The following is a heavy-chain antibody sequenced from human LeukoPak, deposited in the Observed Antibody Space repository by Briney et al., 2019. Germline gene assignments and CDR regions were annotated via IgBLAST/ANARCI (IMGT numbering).Heavy chain of an antibody. V-gene: IGHV4-34*01. D-gene: IGHD3-22*01. CDR3: ARDPYYYDSSGYQDGGMDV. CDR1: GGSFSSYY. Sequence: SETLSLTCAVYGGSFSSYYWSWIRQPPGKGLEWIGEINHSGSTNYNPSLKSRVTISVDTSKNQFSLKLSSVTAADTAVYYCARDPYYYDSSGYQDGGMDVWGQGTTVTVSS. CDR2: INHSGST. J-gene: IGHJ6*02.